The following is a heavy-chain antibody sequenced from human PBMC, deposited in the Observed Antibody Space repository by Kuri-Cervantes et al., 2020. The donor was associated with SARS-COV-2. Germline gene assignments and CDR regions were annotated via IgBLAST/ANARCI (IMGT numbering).Heavy chain of an antibody. CDR3: ARIRYYYDSSGYYPYYYYGMAV. J-gene: IGHJ6*02. Sequence: TLSLTCTVYGGSISSSSYYWGWIRQPPGKALEWLALIYWDDDKRYSPSLKSRLTITKDTSKNQVVLTMTNMDPVDTATYYCARIRYYYDSSGYYPYYYYGMAVWGQGTTVTVSS. CDR1: GGSISSSSYY. CDR2: IYWDDDK. V-gene: IGHV2-5*02. D-gene: IGHD3-22*01.